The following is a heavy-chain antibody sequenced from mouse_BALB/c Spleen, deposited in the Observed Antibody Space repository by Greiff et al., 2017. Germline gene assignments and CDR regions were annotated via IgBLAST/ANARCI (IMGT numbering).Heavy chain of an antibody. CDR3: VLNYFDY. CDR2: IRLKSNNYAT. Sequence: EVKVEESGGGLVQPGGSMKLSCVASGFTFSNYWMNWVRQSPEKGLEWVAEIRLKSNNYATHYAESVKGRFTISRDDSKSSVYLQMNNLRAEDTGIYYCVLNYFDYWGQGTTLTVSS. CDR1: GFTFSNYW. V-gene: IGHV6-6*02. J-gene: IGHJ2*01.